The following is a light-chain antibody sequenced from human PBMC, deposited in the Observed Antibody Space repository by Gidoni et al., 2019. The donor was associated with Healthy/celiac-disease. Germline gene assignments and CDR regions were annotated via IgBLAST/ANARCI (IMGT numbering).Light chain of an antibody. CDR3: QQYNNWPLYX. CDR1: QSVSST. CDR2: GAS. J-gene: IGKJ2*01. V-gene: IGKV3-15*01. Sequence: EIVMPQSPATLSVSPGERATLSCRASQSVSSTLAWYQQKPGQAPRLLIYGASNRATGNPARVRGSGSGTEFTLTISRLQSEDFAVYYCQQYNNWPLYXVXQGTKLEIK.